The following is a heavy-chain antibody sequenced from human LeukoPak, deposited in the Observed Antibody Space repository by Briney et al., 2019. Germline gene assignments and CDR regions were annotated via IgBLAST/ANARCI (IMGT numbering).Heavy chain of an antibody. D-gene: IGHD3-10*01. CDR1: GFTFSSYW. J-gene: IGHJ5*02. CDR2: IKQDGSEK. Sequence: PGGSLRLSCAVSGFTFSSYWMSWVRQAPGKGLEWVANIKQDGSEKYYVDSVKGRFTISRDNAKNSLYLQMNSLRAEDTAVYYCARGFGRPWGQGTLVTVSS. CDR3: ARGFGRP. V-gene: IGHV3-7*03.